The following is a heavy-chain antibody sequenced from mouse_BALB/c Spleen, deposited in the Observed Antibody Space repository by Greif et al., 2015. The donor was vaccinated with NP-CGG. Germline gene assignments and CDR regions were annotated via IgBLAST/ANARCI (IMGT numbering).Heavy chain of an antibody. J-gene: IGHJ4*01. CDR3: ARGLLWELYAMDY. CDR1: GSTFSDYY. CDR2: ISDGGSYT. D-gene: IGHD2-1*01. Sequence: EVQRVESGGGLVKPGGSLKLSCAASGSTFSDYYMYWVRQTPEKRLEWVATISDGGSYTYYPDSVKGRFTISRDNAKNNLYLQMSRLKSEDTAMYYCARGLLWELYAMDYWGQGTSVTVSS. V-gene: IGHV5-4*02.